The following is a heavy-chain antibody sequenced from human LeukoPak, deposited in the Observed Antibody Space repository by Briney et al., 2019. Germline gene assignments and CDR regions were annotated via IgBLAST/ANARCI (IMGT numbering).Heavy chain of an antibody. CDR2: IIPIFGTA. D-gene: IGHD3-16*01. CDR3: ARAGTIRLGLDP. CDR1: GGTFSSYA. V-gene: IGHV1-69*13. J-gene: IGHJ5*02. Sequence: VKVSCKASGGTFSSYAISWVRQAPGQGLEWMGGIIPIFGTANYAQKFQGRVTITTDESTSTAYMELSSLRSEDTAVYYCARAGTIRLGLDPWGQGTLVTVSS.